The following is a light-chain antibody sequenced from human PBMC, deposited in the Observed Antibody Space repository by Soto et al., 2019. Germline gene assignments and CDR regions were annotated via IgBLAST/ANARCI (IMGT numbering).Light chain of an antibody. CDR2: AAS. CDR3: QQSYSTSPLT. V-gene: IGKV1-39*01. CDR1: QSISSY. Sequence: DIQMTQSPSSLSASVGDRVTITCRASQSISSYLNWYQQKPGKAPKLLIYAASSLQSGVPSRFSGSGSGTDFTLTISSLQPEDFATYYCQQSYSTSPLTVGGGTKVEIK. J-gene: IGKJ4*01.